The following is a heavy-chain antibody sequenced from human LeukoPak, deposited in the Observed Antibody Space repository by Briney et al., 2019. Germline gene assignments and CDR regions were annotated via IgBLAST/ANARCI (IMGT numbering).Heavy chain of an antibody. CDR2: FYYSGST. Sequence: PSETLSLTCTVSGGSINSYHWSWIRQPPGKGLEWLGYFYYSGSTNYNPSLKSRVTISGDTSKNQFSLKVSSVTAADTAVYYCTRGYWLNFYYYGMDVWGQGTTVTVSS. D-gene: IGHD2-15*01. J-gene: IGHJ6*02. V-gene: IGHV4-59*01. CDR1: GGSINSYH. CDR3: TRGYWLNFYYYGMDV.